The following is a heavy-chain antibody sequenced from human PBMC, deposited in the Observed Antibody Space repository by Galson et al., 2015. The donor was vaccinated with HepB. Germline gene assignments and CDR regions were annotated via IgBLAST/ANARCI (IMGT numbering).Heavy chain of an antibody. D-gene: IGHD3-10*01. J-gene: IGHJ4*02. CDR1: EFTFSSYS. CDR2: ISTSSSSSSTI. V-gene: IGHV3-48*01. CDR3: AKVSGSTRGGINY. Sequence: SLRLSCAASEFTFSSYSMNWVRQAPGKGLEWVSYISTSSSSSSTIYYADSVKGRFTISRDKSKNTLYVQMNSLRVEDTAVYFCAKVSGSTRGGINYWGQGTLVSVSS.